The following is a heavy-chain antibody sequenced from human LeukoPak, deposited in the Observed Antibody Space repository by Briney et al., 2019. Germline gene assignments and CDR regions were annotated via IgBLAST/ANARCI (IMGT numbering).Heavy chain of an antibody. CDR2: ISWNSGSI. D-gene: IGHD6-19*01. J-gene: IGHJ5*02. CDR3: AKDILRYSSGGWFDP. V-gene: IGHV3-9*01. CDR1: GFTFDDYA. Sequence: PGGSLRLSCAASGFTFDDYAMHWVRQAPGKGLEWVSGISWNSGSIGYADSVKGRFTISRDYAKNSLYLQMNSLRAEDTALYYCAKDILRYSSGGWFDPWGQGTLVTVSS.